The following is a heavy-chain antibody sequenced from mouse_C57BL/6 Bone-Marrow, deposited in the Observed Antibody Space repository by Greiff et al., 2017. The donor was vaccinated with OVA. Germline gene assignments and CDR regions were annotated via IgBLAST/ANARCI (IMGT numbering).Heavy chain of an antibody. D-gene: IGHD1-1*01. CDR1: GYTFTSYW. Sequence: QVQLKQPGAELVKPGASVKLSCKASGYTFTSYWMHWVKQRPGQGLEWIGMIHPNSGSTNYNEKFKSKATLTADKSSSTAYMQLSSLTSEDSAVYYGTRERGFLRSFDDWGQGTTLTVSS. J-gene: IGHJ2*01. CDR3: TRERGFLRSFDD. V-gene: IGHV1-64*01. CDR2: IHPNSGST.